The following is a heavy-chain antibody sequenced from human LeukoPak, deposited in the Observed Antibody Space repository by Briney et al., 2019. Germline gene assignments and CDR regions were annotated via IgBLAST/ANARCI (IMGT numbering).Heavy chain of an antibody. CDR2: IYYSGST. J-gene: IGHJ3*02. Sequence: SETLSLTCTVSGGSISSSSYYWGWIRQPPGKGLEWIGSIYYSGSTYYNPSLKSRVTISVDTSKNQFSLKLSSVTAADTAVYYCARDRGYCSGGSCYEHDAFDIWGQGTMVTVSS. CDR3: ARDRGYCSGGSCYEHDAFDI. V-gene: IGHV4-39*07. D-gene: IGHD2-15*01. CDR1: GGSISSSSYY.